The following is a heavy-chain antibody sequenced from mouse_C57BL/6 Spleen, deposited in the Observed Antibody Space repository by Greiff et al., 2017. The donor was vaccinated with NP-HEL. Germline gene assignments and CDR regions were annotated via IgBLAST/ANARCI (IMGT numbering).Heavy chain of an antibody. J-gene: IGHJ2*01. CDR2: IDPSDSET. D-gene: IGHD1-1*01. Sequence: QVQLQQPGAELVRPGSSVKLSCKASGYTFTSYWLHWVKQRPIQGLEWIGNIDPSDSETHYNPQFKDKATLTVDKSSSTAYMQLSSLTSEDAAVYYCARGYYGSSGIWGQGTTLTVSS. CDR1: GYTFTSYW. V-gene: IGHV1-52*01. CDR3: ARGYYGSSGI.